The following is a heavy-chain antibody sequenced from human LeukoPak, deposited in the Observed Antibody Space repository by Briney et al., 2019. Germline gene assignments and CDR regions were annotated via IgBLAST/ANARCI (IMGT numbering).Heavy chain of an antibody. Sequence: PGWSLRLSCAASGFTFSSHAMHWVRQAPGNGLEGVAVISYDGSNKYYADSGKGRFTISRDNSKNTLYLQMNSVRAEDTAVYFCARVACSSTSRGYDAFDIWGQGTMVTVSS. J-gene: IGHJ3*02. CDR2: ISYDGSNK. CDR3: ARVACSSTSRGYDAFDI. V-gene: IGHV3-30*04. D-gene: IGHD2-2*01. CDR1: GFTFSSHA.